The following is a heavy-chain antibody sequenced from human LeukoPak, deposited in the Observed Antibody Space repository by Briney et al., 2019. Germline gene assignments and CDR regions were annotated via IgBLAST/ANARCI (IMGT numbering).Heavy chain of an antibody. V-gene: IGHV1-2*02. CDR1: GFTFTDYY. Sequence: GASVKVSCKSSGFTFTDYYIHWVRQAPGQGLEWMGWINLNNGGTKYTQKFQGRVTMTRDTSITTAYMEVSRLTSDDTAVYYCARDRSVYYGMDVWGQGTTVTVSS. CDR3: ARDRSVYYGMDV. J-gene: IGHJ6*02. CDR2: INLNNGGT.